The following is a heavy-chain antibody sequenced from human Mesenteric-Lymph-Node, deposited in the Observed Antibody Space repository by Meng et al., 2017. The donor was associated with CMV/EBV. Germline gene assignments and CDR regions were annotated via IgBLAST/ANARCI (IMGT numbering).Heavy chain of an antibody. CDR3: AREGSGYYFDY. Sequence: GESLKISCAASGFTFSSYSMNWVRQAPGKGLEWVSSISSSSSYIYYADSVKGRFTISRDNAKNSLYLQMNSLRAEDTAVYYCAREGSGYYFDYWGQGTLVTVSS. V-gene: IGHV3-21*01. CDR2: ISSSSSYI. J-gene: IGHJ4*02. CDR1: GFTFSSYS. D-gene: IGHD3-22*01.